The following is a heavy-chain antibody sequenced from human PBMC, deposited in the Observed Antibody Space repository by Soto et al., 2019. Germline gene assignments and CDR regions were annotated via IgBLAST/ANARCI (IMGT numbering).Heavy chain of an antibody. CDR2: IYYSGST. J-gene: IGHJ4*02. Sequence: PSETLSLTCIVFGGSISSSSYYWGWILQPPGKGLEWIGYIYYSGSTNYNPSLKSRVTISVDTSKNQFSLKLSSVTAADTAVYYCARRWGRTFDYWGQGTLVTVSS. V-gene: IGHV4-61*05. CDR3: ARRWGRTFDY. CDR1: GGSISSSSYY. D-gene: IGHD7-27*01.